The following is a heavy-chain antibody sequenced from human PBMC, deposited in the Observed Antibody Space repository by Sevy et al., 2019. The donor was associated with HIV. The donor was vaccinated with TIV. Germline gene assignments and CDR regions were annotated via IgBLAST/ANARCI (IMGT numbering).Heavy chain of an antibody. CDR2: ISYDGST. Sequence: SETLSLTCTVSGGSISSGGYYWSWIRHRPGKGLEWIGYISYDGSTYYNPSFKSRFTISADMSKRQFSLRVRSVTAADTASYYGARDPASGSSRFDSWGQGIQVTVSS. CDR1: GGSISSGGYY. D-gene: IGHD3-10*01. J-gene: IGHJ5*01. V-gene: IGHV4-31*03. CDR3: ARDPASGSSRFDS.